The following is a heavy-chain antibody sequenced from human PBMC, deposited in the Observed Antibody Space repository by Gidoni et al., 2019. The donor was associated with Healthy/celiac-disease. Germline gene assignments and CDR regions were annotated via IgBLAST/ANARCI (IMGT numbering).Heavy chain of an antibody. J-gene: IGHJ5*02. CDR2: ISGSGGST. D-gene: IGHD2-21*02. V-gene: IGHV3-23*01. CDR3: AKSYCGGDCYSGFDP. Sequence: EVQLLVSGGGLVQPGGSLRRSCAASGFTFSSYAMSWVRQAPGKGLEWVSAISGSGGSTYYADSVKGRFTISRDNSKNTLYLQMNSLRAEDTAVYYCAKSYCGGDCYSGFDPWGQGTLVTVSS. CDR1: GFTFSSYA.